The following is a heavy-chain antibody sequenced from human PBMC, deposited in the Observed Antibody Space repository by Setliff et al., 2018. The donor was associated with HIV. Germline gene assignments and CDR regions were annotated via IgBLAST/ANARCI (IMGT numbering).Heavy chain of an antibody. D-gene: IGHD2-2*01. CDR2: GYYSGTT. CDR3: ARGLTAANYQNYYYMDV. Sequence: SETLSLTCTVSGVSISAYYWNWIRQSPGKGLEWIGFGYYSGTTYYNPSLKSRVTISVDTSKNHFSLKLTSVTAEDTAVYYCARGLTAANYQNYYYMDVWGKGTTVTVSS. J-gene: IGHJ6*03. V-gene: IGHV4-59*01. CDR1: GVSISAYY.